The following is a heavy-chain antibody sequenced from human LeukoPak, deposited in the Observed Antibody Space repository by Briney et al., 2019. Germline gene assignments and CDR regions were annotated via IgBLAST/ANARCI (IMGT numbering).Heavy chain of an antibody. J-gene: IGHJ4*02. CDR3: ASSILTGYYYYFDY. V-gene: IGHV4-38-2*02. Sequence: PSETLSLTCTVSGYSISSGYYWGWIRQPPGKGLEWIGSIYHSGSTYYNPSLKSRVTISVDTSKNQFSLKLSSVTAADTAVYYCASSILTGYYYYFDYWGQGTLVTVSS. CDR1: GYSISSGYY. D-gene: IGHD3-9*01. CDR2: IYHSGST.